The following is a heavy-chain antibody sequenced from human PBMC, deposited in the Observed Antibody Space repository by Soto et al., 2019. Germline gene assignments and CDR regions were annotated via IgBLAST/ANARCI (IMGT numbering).Heavy chain of an antibody. CDR1: GFTFSSYA. V-gene: IGHV3-64*02. J-gene: IGHJ3*02. Sequence: WWSLSLSFASSGFTFSSYAMHWVRQAPGKGLEYVSAISSNGCITYYADSVKGRFTISRDNSKNTLYLQMGSLRAEDMAVYYCAGGLVGATPSDAFDIWGQGTMVTVSS. CDR3: AGGLVGATPSDAFDI. D-gene: IGHD1-26*01. CDR2: ISSNGCIT.